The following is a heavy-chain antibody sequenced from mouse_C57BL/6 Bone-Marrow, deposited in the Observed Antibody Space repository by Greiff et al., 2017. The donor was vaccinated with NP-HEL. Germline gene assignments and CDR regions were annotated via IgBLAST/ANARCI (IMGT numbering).Heavy chain of an antibody. D-gene: IGHD1-1*01. CDR1: GYTFTDYE. Sequence: VQLQESGAELVRPGASVTLSCKASGYTFTDYEMHWVKQTPVHGLEWIGAIDPETGGTAYNQKFKGKAILTADKSSSTAYMELRSLTSEDSAVYYYTRSITTVVAPDYLDYWGQGTTLTVSS. CDR2: IDPETGGT. CDR3: TRSITTVVAPDYLDY. J-gene: IGHJ2*01. V-gene: IGHV1-15*01.